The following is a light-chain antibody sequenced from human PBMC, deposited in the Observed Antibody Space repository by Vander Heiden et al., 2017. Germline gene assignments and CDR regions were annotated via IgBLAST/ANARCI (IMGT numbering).Light chain of an antibody. CDR3: QSYDSSLSGYVV. CDR2: GNS. J-gene: IGLJ2*01. CDR1: SPNIGAGYE. V-gene: IGLV1-40*01. Sequence: SVPMQPPSVSAAPGPSVTISCTWSSPNIGAGYEVHWYQQLPGTAPKLLIYGNSNRPSGVPDRFSGSKSGTSASLAITGLQAEDEADYYCQSYDSSLSGYVVFGGGTKLTVL.